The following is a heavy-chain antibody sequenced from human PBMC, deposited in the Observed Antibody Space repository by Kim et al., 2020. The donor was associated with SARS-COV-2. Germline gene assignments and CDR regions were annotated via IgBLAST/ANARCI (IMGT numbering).Heavy chain of an antibody. V-gene: IGHV3-33*01. D-gene: IGHD6-13*01. Sequence: ADSVKGRFTISRDNSKNTLYLQMNSLRAEDTAVYYCAREGQQLVRAAFDIWGQGTMVTVSS. CDR3: AREGQQLVRAAFDI. J-gene: IGHJ3*02.